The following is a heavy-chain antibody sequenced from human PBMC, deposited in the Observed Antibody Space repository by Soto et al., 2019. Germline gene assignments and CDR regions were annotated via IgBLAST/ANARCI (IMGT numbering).Heavy chain of an antibody. CDR1: GDSVSTNSAT. V-gene: IGHV6-1*01. CDR2: TYYRSKWYN. Sequence: QVQLQQSGPGLVKPSQTLSLTCAISGDSVSTNSATWDWIRQSPSSGLEWLGRTYYRSKWYNDYAVSVKGRITINPDTSNNQFSLQLNSVTPDDTAVYYCARLIGNSLLDSWGQGTLVTVSS. J-gene: IGHJ5*01. D-gene: IGHD2-8*01. CDR3: ARLIGNSLLDS.